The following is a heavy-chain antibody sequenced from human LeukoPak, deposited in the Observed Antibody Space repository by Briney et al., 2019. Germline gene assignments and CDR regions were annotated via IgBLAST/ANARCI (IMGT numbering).Heavy chain of an antibody. D-gene: IGHD2-15*01. CDR3: ARGLVGLYYYYGMDV. Sequence: PSETLSLTCAVYGGSFSGYYWSWIRQPPGKGLEWIGEINHSGSTNYNPSLKSRVTISVDTSKNQFSLKLSFVTAADTAVYYCARGLVGLYYYYGMDVWGQGTTVTVSS. CDR1: GGSFSGYY. CDR2: INHSGST. V-gene: IGHV4-34*01. J-gene: IGHJ6*02.